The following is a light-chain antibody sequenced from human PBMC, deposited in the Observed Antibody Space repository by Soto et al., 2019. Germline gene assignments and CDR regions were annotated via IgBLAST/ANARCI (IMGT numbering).Light chain of an antibody. V-gene: IGLV1-47*01. Sequence: QSELTHRPSASRAPGQRVTISCSRSSSNIGSNYVYWYQQLPGTAPKLLIYRNDQRPSGVPDRFSGSKSGTSASLAISGLRSEDEADYYCPSGDDSLSMQFYVFGAGTKVSVL. CDR3: PSGDDSLSMQFYV. CDR1: SSNIGSNY. J-gene: IGLJ1*01. CDR2: RND.